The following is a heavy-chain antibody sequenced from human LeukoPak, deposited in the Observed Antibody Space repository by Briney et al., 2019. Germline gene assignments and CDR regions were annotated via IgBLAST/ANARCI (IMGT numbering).Heavy chain of an antibody. D-gene: IGHD3-10*01. CDR3: ARDLYYYYGSGSYLNDY. CDR1: GYTFTSYG. CDR2: ISAYNGNT. J-gene: IGHJ4*02. V-gene: IGHV1-18*04. Sequence: ASVKVSCKASGYTFTSYGISWVRQAPGQGLEWMGWISAYNGNTNYAQKLQGRVTMTTDTPTSTAYMELRSLRSDDTAVYYCARDLYYYYGSGSYLNDYWGQGTLVTVSS.